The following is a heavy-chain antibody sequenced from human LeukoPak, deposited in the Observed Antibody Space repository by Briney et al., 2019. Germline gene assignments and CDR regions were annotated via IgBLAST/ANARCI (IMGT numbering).Heavy chain of an antibody. CDR3: VRDFSLTRLERPFDY. J-gene: IGHJ4*02. CDR2: IKQDGSEK. V-gene: IGHV3-7*01. CDR1: GFTFSSYW. Sequence: GGSLRLSCAASGFTFSSYWMTWVRQAPGKGLEWVANIKQDGSEKYYVDSVKGRFTISRDDAKSSLYLQMNSLRAEDTAVYYCVRDFSLTRLERPFDYWGQGTLVTVSS. D-gene: IGHD1-1*01.